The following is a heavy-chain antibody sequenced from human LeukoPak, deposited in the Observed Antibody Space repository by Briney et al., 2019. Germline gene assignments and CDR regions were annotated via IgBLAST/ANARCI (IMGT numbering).Heavy chain of an antibody. J-gene: IGHJ4*02. CDR3: ARMYYDFWSGYYTSKYFDY. V-gene: IGHV3-53*01. Sequence: GGSLRLSCAASGLTVSSNYMSWVRQAPGKGLEWVSVIYSGGSTYHADSVKGRFTISRDNSKNTLYLQMNSLRAEDTAVYYCARMYYDFWSGYYTSKYFDYWGQGTLVTVSS. CDR1: GLTVSSNY. CDR2: IYSGGST. D-gene: IGHD3-3*01.